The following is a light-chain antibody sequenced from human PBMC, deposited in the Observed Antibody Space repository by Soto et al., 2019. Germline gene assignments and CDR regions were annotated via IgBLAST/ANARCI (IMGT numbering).Light chain of an antibody. J-gene: IGLJ2*01. CDR1: SSDVGAYDY. CDR3: SSYAGNKVL. Sequence: QSVLTQPPSASGSLGQSVTITCTGTSSDVGAYDYVSWYQQHPGKAPKFIIYEVSKRPSGVPDRFSGSKSGHTASLTVSGLQAEDEGDYHCSSYAGNKVLFGGGTQLTVL. V-gene: IGLV2-8*01. CDR2: EVS.